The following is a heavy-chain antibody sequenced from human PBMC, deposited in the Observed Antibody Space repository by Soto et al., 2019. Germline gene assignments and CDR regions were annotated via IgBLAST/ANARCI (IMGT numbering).Heavy chain of an antibody. D-gene: IGHD3-3*01. CDR1: GYTFTGYY. V-gene: IGHV1-2*04. J-gene: IGHJ3*02. CDR3: ARVSGRITIFGVARGAFDI. CDR2: INPNSGGT. Sequence: GASVKVSCKASGYTFTGYYMHWVRQAPGQGLEWMGWINPNSGGTNYAQKFQGWVTMTRDTSISTAYMELSRLRSDDTAVYYCARVSGRITIFGVARGAFDIWGHGTMVTVSS.